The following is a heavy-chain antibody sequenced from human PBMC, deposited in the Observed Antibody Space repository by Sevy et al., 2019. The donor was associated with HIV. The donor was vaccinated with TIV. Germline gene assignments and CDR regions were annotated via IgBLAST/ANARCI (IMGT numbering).Heavy chain of an antibody. Sequence: ASVKVSCKASGGTFSSYAISWVRQAPGQGLEWMGGIIPIFGTANYAQKFQGRVTITADKSTSTAYMELSSLRSEDTAVYYCAREGAVAGTAYYYYYMDVWGKGTTVTVSS. CDR3: AREGAVAGTAYYYYYMDV. J-gene: IGHJ6*03. CDR1: GGTFSSYA. V-gene: IGHV1-69*06. CDR2: IIPIFGTA. D-gene: IGHD6-19*01.